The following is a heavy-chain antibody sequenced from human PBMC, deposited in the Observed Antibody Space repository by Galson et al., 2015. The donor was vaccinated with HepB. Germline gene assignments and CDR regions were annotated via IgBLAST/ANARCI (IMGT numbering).Heavy chain of an antibody. CDR3: ARDRNGGWILRPYFDS. Sequence: SVKVSCKASGYTFTSHAIHWVRQAPGQRLEWMAWINAGDENTRYSQKLQGRVTITRDTSTSIVYMELSSLRSEDTAVYYCARDRNGGWILRPYFDSWGQGTLVTVSS. D-gene: IGHD6-19*01. CDR1: GYTFTSHA. J-gene: IGHJ4*02. V-gene: IGHV1-3*01. CDR2: INAGDENT.